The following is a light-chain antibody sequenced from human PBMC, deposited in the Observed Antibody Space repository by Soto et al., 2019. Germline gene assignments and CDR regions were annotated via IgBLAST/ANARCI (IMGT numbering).Light chain of an antibody. J-gene: IGLJ7*01. V-gene: IGLV4-69*01. CDR2: LNSDGSH. CDR3: QTWGTGPAV. CDR1: SGHSSYA. Sequence: QSVLTQSPSASASLGASVKLTCTLRSGHSSYAIAWHQQQPEKGPRYLMKLNSDGSHSKGDGIPDRFSGSSSGAERYLTISSLQSEDAADYYCQTWGTGPAVFGGGTQLTVL.